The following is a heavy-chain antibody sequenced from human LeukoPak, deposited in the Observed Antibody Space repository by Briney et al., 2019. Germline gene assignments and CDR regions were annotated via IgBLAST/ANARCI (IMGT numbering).Heavy chain of an antibody. Sequence: SETLSLNCTVSGDSISPSSYYWGWIRQPPGKGLDWIGSIYFSGSTYYNPSLKSQVTISMNTSKNQFSLKLSSVTAADTAFYYCAASSYDSSGPHGSWGQGILVTVSS. J-gene: IGHJ1*01. CDR3: AASSYDSSGPHGS. D-gene: IGHD3-22*01. CDR1: GDSISPSSYY. V-gene: IGHV4-39*01. CDR2: IYFSGST.